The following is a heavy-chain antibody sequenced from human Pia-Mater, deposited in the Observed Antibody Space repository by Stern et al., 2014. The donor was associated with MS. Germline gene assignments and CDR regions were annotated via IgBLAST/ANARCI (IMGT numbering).Heavy chain of an antibody. D-gene: IGHD1-1*01. CDR1: GFTFSSYG. V-gene: IGHV3-33*01. Sequence: VQLVESGGGVVQPGRSLRLSCAASGFTFSSYGMHWVRQAPGKELERVAIIWYDGSNKYYADSVKGRFTISRDNSKNTLYLQMNSLRAEDTAVYYCARDPNNENWFDPWGQGTLVTVSS. CDR2: IWYDGSNK. CDR3: ARDPNNENWFDP. J-gene: IGHJ5*02.